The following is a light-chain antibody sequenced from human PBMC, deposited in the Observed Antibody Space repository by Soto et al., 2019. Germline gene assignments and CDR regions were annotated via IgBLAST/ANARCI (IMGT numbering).Light chain of an antibody. Sequence: EIGITQSPATLSVSPGERATLSCRASQSININLAWYQQKPGQAPRLLIYGASTRATGLPARFSGSGSGTEFTLIISSLQSEDSAVYYCQQYDNWPITFGQGTRLEI. CDR3: QQYDNWPIT. J-gene: IGKJ5*01. V-gene: IGKV3-15*01. CDR1: QSININ. CDR2: GAS.